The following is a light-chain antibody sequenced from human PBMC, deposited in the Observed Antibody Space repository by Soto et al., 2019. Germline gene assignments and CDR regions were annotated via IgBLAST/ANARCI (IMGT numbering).Light chain of an antibody. J-gene: IGLJ2*01. CDR2: DII. CDR3: SSYTTSGTQAI. Sequence: QSALTQPASVSGSPGQSITISCTGTSSDIGAYNYVSWYQQHPGKAPKLILYDIINRPSGVSNRFSGSKSGNTASLTISGLQAEDEADYYCSSYTTSGTQAIFGGGTKVTVL. CDR1: SSDIGAYNY. V-gene: IGLV2-14*01.